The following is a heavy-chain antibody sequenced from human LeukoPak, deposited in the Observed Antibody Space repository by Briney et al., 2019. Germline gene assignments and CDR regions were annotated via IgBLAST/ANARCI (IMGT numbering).Heavy chain of an antibody. V-gene: IGHV4-59*05. J-gene: IGHJ4*02. D-gene: IGHD5-24*01. CDR3: ARLRDGRWLLEY. Sequence: SGGSLRLSCAASGFTFSSYSMNWVRQAPGKGLEWIASINYSGTTYYNPSLKSRVTISEDRSKNQFSLKLSSVTAADTAVYYCARLRDGRWLLEYWGQGTLVTVSS. CDR1: GFTFSSYSMN. CDR2: INYSGTT.